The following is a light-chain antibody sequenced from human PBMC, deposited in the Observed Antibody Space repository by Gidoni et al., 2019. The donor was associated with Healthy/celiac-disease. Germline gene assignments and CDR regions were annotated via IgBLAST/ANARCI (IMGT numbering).Light chain of an antibody. V-gene: IGKV1-33*01. Sequence: DIQMTQSLSSLSASVGDRVTITCQASQDISNYLNWYQQKPGKAPKLLIYDASNLETGAPSRFSGSGSGTYFTFTISSLQPEDIATYYCQQYDNLPCSFGQXTKLEIK. CDR1: QDISNY. CDR3: QQYDNLPCS. J-gene: IGKJ2*04. CDR2: DAS.